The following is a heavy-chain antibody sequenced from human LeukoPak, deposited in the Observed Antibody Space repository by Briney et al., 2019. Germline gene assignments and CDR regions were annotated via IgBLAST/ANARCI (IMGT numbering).Heavy chain of an antibody. J-gene: IGHJ4*02. V-gene: IGHV4-39*06. CDR1: GGSISSSSYY. D-gene: IGHD3-22*01. Sequence: SETLSLTCTVSGGSISSSSYYWGWLRQPPGNGREWIGSIYYSGSTYYNPSLKSRVTISVDTSKNKFTLKLSSVTAADTAVYYCARDRPYYYDSSGYFDYWGQGTLVTVSS. CDR2: IYYSGST. CDR3: ARDRPYYYDSSGYFDY.